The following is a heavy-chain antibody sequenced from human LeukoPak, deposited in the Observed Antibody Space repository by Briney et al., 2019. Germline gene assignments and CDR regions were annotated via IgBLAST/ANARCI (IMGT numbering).Heavy chain of an antibody. V-gene: IGHV1-69*05. CDR1: GGTFSSYA. D-gene: IGHD4-17*01. J-gene: IGHJ4*02. Sequence: GASVKVSCKASGGTFSSYAISWVRQAPGQGLEWMGGIIPIFGTANYAQKFQGRVTMTRDTSTSTVYMELSSLRSEDTAVYYCARGATTVTTFDYWGQGTLVTVSS. CDR2: IIPIFGTA. CDR3: ARGATTVTTFDY.